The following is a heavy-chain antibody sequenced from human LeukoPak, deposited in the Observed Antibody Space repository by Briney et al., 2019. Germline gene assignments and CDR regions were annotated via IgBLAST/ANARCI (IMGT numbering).Heavy chain of an antibody. V-gene: IGHV4-61*02. CDR3: ARDQYHYDSSGYYFSPFDI. CDR1: GGSISSGSYY. CDR2: IYTSGST. J-gene: IGHJ3*02. D-gene: IGHD3-22*01. Sequence: PSETLSLTCTVSGGSISSGSYYWSWIRQPAGKGLEWIGRIYTSGSTNYNPSLKSRVTISVDTSKNQFSLKLSSVTAADTAVYYCARDQYHYDSSGYYFSPFDIWGQGTMVTVSS.